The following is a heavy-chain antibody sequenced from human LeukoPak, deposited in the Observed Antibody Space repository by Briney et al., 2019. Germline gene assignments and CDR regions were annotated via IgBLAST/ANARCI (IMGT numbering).Heavy chain of an antibody. Sequence: SETLSLTCTVSGGSISSYYWSWIRQPPGKGLEWIGCIYYSGSTNYNPSLKSRVTISVDTSKNQFSLKLSSVTAADPAVYYCARELHYCSGGSCYPDWFDPWGEGTLVTVSS. J-gene: IGHJ5*02. CDR2: IYYSGST. CDR1: GGSISSYY. CDR3: ARELHYCSGGSCYPDWFDP. V-gene: IGHV4-59*01. D-gene: IGHD2-15*01.